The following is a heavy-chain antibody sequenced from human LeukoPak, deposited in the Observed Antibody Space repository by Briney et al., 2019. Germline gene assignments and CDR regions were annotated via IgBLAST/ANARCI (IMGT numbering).Heavy chain of an antibody. J-gene: IGHJ4*02. CDR1: GYSFTNFW. D-gene: IGHD2-8*02. V-gene: IGHV5-51*01. Sequence: GESLKISCKASGYSFTNFWIAWVRQMPGKGLEWMGIIYPDDSETRYSPPFQGLVTISADKSISTAYVQWSSLKASDTAMYFCARLDIGSCNGGACYGSFWGQGTLVSVSS. CDR2: IYPDDSET. CDR3: ARLDIGSCNGGACYGSF.